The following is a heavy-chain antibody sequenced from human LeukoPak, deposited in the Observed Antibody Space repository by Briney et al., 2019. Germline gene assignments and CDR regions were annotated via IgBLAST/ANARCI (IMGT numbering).Heavy chain of an antibody. D-gene: IGHD5-18*01. CDR2: ISAYNGNT. CDR3: ARDRGGYSYGNYYYYMDV. J-gene: IGHJ6*03. Sequence: ASVKVSCKASGYTFTSYGISWVRQAPGQGLEWMGWISAYNGNTNYAQKLQGRVTMTTDTSTSTAYMELRSLRSDDTAVYYCARDRGGYSYGNYYYYMDVWGKGTTVTVSS. CDR1: GYTFTSYG. V-gene: IGHV1-18*01.